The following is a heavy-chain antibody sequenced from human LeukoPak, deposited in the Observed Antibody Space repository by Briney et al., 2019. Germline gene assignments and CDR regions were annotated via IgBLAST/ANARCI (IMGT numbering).Heavy chain of an antibody. CDR1: GFTFSSYA. V-gene: IGHV3-33*08. J-gene: IGHJ6*02. CDR2: IWYDGSNK. D-gene: IGHD6-13*01. CDR3: ARDRRGLSSSWYGGYRYYGMDV. Sequence: GRSLRLSCAASGFTFSSYAMHWVRQTPGKGLEWVAVIWYDGSNKYYADSVKGRFTISRDNSKNTLYLQMNSLRAEDTAVYYCARDRRGLSSSWYGGYRYYGMDVWGQGTTVTVSS.